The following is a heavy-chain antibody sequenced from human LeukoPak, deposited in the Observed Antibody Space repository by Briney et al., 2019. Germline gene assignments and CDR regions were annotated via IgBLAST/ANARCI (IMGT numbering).Heavy chain of an antibody. J-gene: IGHJ4*02. CDR3: AKNAITIVTYINHQFDY. V-gene: IGHV3-23*01. D-gene: IGHD1-26*01. Sequence: GGTLRLSCVVSGFTFDRFGLSWVRQAPGKGLEWVSAISGNGVTTFYADSVKGRFTISRDNSKNVLYLQMNSLRAEDTAIYYCAKNAITIVTYINHQFDYWGQGTLVTVSS. CDR1: GFTFDRFG. CDR2: ISGNGVTT.